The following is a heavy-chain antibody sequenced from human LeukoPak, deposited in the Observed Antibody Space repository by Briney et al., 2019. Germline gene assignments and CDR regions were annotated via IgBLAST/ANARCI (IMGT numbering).Heavy chain of an antibody. J-gene: IGHJ4*02. Sequence: GASLKISCKGSGSSFASHWISWVRQMPGKGLEWMGRIDPSDSYTNYSPSFQGHVTISADKSISTAYLQWSSLKASDTAMYYCASERYCSSTSCYFDYWGQGTLVTVSS. CDR3: ASERYCSSTSCYFDY. D-gene: IGHD2-2*01. CDR1: GSSFASHW. CDR2: IDPSDSYT. V-gene: IGHV5-10-1*01.